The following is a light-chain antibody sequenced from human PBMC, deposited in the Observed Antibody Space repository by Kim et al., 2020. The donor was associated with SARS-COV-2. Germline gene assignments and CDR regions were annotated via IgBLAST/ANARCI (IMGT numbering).Light chain of an antibody. J-gene: IGLJ2*01. CDR1: SSNIGNNY. V-gene: IGLV1-51*01. CDR2: DNN. CDR3: GTWDNSLSAVV. Sequence: QSVLTQPPSVSAAPGQKVTISCSGSSSNIGNNYVSWYQQLPETAPKLLIYDNNQRPSGIPDRFSGSRSGTSATLGITGLQTGDEADYYCGTWDNSLSAVVFGGGTQLTVL.